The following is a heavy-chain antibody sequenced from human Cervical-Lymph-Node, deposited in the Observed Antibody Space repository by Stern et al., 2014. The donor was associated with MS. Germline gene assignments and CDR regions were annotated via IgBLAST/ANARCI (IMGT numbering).Heavy chain of an antibody. D-gene: IGHD4-23*01. CDR2: IWYDGSNK. J-gene: IGHJ1*01. V-gene: IGHV3-33*01. CDR3: AREGGNTAKYFQH. Sequence: VQLEESGGGVVQPGRSLRLSCAASGFTFRSYGMHWVRQAPGKGLEGVAVIWYDGSNKYYADSVKGRFTISRDNSKKTLYLQMNSLRAEDTAVYYCAREGGNTAKYFQHWGQGTLVTVSS. CDR1: GFTFRSYG.